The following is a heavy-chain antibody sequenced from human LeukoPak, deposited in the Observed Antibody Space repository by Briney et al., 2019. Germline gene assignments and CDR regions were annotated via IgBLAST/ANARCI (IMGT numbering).Heavy chain of an antibody. D-gene: IGHD1-1*01. CDR2: INSGGSSI. CDR3: VRDQGTWEYDF. J-gene: IGHJ4*02. Sequence: PGGSLRLPCAASGFIFSSYEMNWVRQAPGKGLEWVSYINSGGSSIYYAVSVRGRFTISRDNAKNSLYLQMNTLRAEDTAVYYCVRDQGTWEYDFWGQGTLVTVSS. CDR1: GFIFSSYE. V-gene: IGHV3-48*03.